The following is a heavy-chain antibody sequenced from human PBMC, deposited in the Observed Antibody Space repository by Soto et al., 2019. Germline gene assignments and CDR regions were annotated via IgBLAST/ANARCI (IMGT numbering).Heavy chain of an antibody. CDR1: GGTFSSYT. Sequence: SVKVSCKASGGTFSSYTISWVRKAPGQGLEWMGRIIPILGIANYAQKFQGRVTITADKSTSTAYMELSSLRSEDTAVYYCVSEHYYDSSGYSLDYWGQGTLVTVSS. CDR3: VSEHYYDSSGYSLDY. J-gene: IGHJ4*02. V-gene: IGHV1-69*02. D-gene: IGHD3-22*01. CDR2: IIPILGIA.